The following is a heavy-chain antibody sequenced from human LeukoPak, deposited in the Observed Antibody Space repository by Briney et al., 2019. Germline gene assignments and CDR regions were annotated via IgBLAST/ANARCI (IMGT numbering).Heavy chain of an antibody. Sequence: GASVKVSCKASGYTFTGYYMHWVRQAPGQGLEWMGWINCDSGGTKYAQKFQGRVTMTRDTSVSTAYMELKTLTFDDTGVYFCASGGDTLTRGRKWEYGLDVWGQGTTVTVSS. CDR3: ASGGDTLTRGRKWEYGLDV. J-gene: IGHJ6*01. CDR1: GYTFTGYY. V-gene: IGHV1-2*02. CDR2: INCDSGGT. D-gene: IGHD2-21*01.